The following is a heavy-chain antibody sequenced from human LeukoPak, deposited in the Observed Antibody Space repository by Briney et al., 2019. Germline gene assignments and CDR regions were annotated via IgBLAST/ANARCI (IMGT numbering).Heavy chain of an antibody. J-gene: IGHJ4*02. CDR2: IYTSGST. CDR1: GGSISSGSYY. D-gene: IGHD1-26*01. CDR3: AREAPHHRMELPPDY. V-gene: IGHV4-61*02. Sequence: SETLSPTCTVSGGSISSGSYYWSWIRQPAGKGLEWIGRIYTSGSTNYNPSLKSRVTISVDTSKNQFSLKLSSVTAADTAVYYCAREAPHHRMELPPDYWGQGTLVTVSS.